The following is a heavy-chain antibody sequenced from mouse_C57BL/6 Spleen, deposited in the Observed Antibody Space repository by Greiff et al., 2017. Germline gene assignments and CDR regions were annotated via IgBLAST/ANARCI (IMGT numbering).Heavy chain of an antibody. CDR2: ISDGGSYT. CDR1: GFTFSSYA. CDR3: ARDRGSSHGGFAY. J-gene: IGHJ3*01. V-gene: IGHV5-4*01. Sequence: EVMLVESGGGLVKPGGSLKLSCAASGFTFSSYAMSWVRQTPEKRLEWVATISDGGSYTYYPDNVKGRFTISRDNAKNNLYLQMSHLKSEDTAMYYCARDRGSSHGGFAYWGQGTLVTVSA. D-gene: IGHD1-1*01.